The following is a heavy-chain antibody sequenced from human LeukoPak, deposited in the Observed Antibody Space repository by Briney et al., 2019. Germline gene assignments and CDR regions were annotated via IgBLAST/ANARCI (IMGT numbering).Heavy chain of an antibody. CDR3: ATDGCSGGSCYSRYGRNWFDP. Sequence: ASVKVSCKASGYTFTSYYMHWVRQAPGQGLEWMGIINPGGGSTSYAQKFQDRVTMTRDMSTSTVYMELSSLRSEDTAVYYCATDGCSGGSCYSRYGRNWFDPWGQGTLVTVSS. D-gene: IGHD2-15*01. CDR2: INPGGGST. V-gene: IGHV1-46*01. J-gene: IGHJ5*02. CDR1: GYTFTSYY.